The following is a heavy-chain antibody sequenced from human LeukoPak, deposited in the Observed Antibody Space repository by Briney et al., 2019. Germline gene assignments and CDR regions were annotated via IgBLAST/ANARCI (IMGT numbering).Heavy chain of an antibody. Sequence: ASVKVSCKASGYTFTGYYMHWVRQATGQGLEWMGWMNPNSGNTGYAQKFQGRVTMTRNTSISTAYMELSSLRSEDTAVYYCARGTTDFDYWGQGTLVTVSS. CDR2: MNPNSGNT. D-gene: IGHD1-1*01. CDR1: GYTFTGYY. CDR3: ARGTTDFDY. J-gene: IGHJ4*02. V-gene: IGHV1-8*02.